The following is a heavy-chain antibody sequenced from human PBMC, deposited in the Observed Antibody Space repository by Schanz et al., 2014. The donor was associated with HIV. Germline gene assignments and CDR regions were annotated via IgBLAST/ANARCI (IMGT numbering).Heavy chain of an antibody. J-gene: IGHJ4*02. Sequence: QVKLVESGGGVVQPGRSLRLSCAASGFTFSYYGMYWVRQSPGKGLEWVAVISYDGSNKNYADSVKGRFTISRDNSKNTLYLQMNSLRAEDTAVYYCAKRRDSGYAYFDYWGQGTLVTVSS. V-gene: IGHV3-30*19. CDR1: GFTFSYYG. CDR2: ISYDGSNK. CDR3: AKRRDSGYAYFDY. D-gene: IGHD1-1*01.